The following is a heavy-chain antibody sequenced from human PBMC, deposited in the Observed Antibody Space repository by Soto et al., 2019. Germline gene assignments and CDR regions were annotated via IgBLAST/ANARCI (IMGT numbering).Heavy chain of an antibody. CDR1: GFRFSTYD. CDR2: MSGSGSGT. V-gene: IGHV3-23*01. Sequence: GGSLRLSCAAPGFRFSTYDMSWVRQAPGKGLEWVSVMSGSGSGTYYADSVKGRFTISRDNSKNTLYLQMNSLRAEDTAVYYCAKGYCSSTSCYFDYWGQGTLVTVSS. J-gene: IGHJ4*02. CDR3: AKGYCSSTSCYFDY. D-gene: IGHD2-2*01.